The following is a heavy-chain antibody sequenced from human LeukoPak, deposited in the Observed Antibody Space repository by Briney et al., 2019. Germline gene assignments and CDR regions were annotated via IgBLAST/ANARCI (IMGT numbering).Heavy chain of an antibody. CDR3: ATDYPHFTMVRGVINY. CDR2: FDPEDGET. V-gene: IGHV1-24*01. Sequence: ASVKVSCKVSGCTLTELSMHWVRQAPGKGLEWMGGFDPEDGETIYAQKFQGRVTMTEDTSTDTAYMELSSLRSEDTAVYYCATDYPHFTMVRGVINYWGQGTLVTVSS. CDR1: GCTLTELS. D-gene: IGHD3-10*01. J-gene: IGHJ4*02.